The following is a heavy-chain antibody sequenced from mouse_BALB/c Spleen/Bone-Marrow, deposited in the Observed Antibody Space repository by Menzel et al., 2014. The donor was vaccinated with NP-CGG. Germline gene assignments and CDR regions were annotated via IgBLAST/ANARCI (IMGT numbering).Heavy chain of an antibody. CDR1: GFDFSRYW. V-gene: IGHV4-1*02. CDR3: ARLGDRGWFAY. Sequence: EVQLHQSGGGLVQPGGSLKLSCAASGFDFSRYWMSWVRQAPGKGLEWIGEINPHSSTINYTPSLKDKFIISRDNAKNTLYLQMSKVRSEDTALYYCARLGDRGWFAYWGQGTLVTVSA. D-gene: IGHD3-3*01. CDR2: INPHSSTI. J-gene: IGHJ3*01.